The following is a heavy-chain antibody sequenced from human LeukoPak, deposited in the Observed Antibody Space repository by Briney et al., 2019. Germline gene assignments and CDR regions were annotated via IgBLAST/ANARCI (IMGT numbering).Heavy chain of an antibody. Sequence: PGGSLRLSCAASGFTFSSYATSWVRQAPGKGLEWVSAISGSGGSTYYADSVKGRFTISRDNSKNTLYLQMNSLRAEDTAVYYCAKDVLYGTLHFDYWGQGTLVTVSS. CDR3: AKDVLYGTLHFDY. V-gene: IGHV3-23*01. J-gene: IGHJ4*02. D-gene: IGHD1/OR15-1a*01. CDR2: ISGSGGST. CDR1: GFTFSSYA.